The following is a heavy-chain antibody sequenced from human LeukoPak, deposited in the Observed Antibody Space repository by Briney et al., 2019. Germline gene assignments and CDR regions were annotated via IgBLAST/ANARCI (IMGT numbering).Heavy chain of an antibody. V-gene: IGHV4-59*01. CDR1: GGSISSYY. D-gene: IGHD1-26*01. J-gene: IGHJ4*02. Sequence: SETLSLTCTVSGGSISSYYWSWIRQPPGKGLEWIGYIYYSGSTNYNPSLKSRVTISVDTSKNQFSLKLSSVTAADTAVYYCARAPSGSHPAPLDYWGQGTLVTVSS. CDR2: IYYSGST. CDR3: ARAPSGSHPAPLDY.